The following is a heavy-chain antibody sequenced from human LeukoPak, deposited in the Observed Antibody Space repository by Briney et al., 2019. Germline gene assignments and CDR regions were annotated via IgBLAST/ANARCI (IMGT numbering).Heavy chain of an antibody. D-gene: IGHD2-15*01. CDR1: GFTVSSNY. V-gene: IGHV3-53*01. J-gene: IGHJ5*02. CDR2: IYSGGST. Sequence: GGSLRLSCAASGFTVSSNYMSWVRQAPGKGLEWVSVIYSGGSTYYADSVKGRFTISRDNSKNTLYLQMNSLRAEDTAVYYCARDRGRCSGGSCYSSVWFDPWGQGTLVTVSS. CDR3: ARDRGRCSGGSCYSSVWFDP.